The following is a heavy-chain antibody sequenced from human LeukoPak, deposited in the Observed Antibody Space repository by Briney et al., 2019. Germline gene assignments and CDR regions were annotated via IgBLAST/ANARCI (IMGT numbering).Heavy chain of an antibody. CDR1: GFTFSSYG. D-gene: IGHD5-18*01. CDR2: IWYDGSNK. J-gene: IGHJ4*02. Sequence: PGGSLRLSCAASGFTFSSYGMHWVRQAPGKGLEWVAVIWYDGSNKYYADSVKGRFTISRDNSKNTLYLQMNSLRAEDTAVYYCAKAEVDTAMVTDWGQGTLVTVSS. CDR3: AKAEVDTAMVTD. V-gene: IGHV3-33*06.